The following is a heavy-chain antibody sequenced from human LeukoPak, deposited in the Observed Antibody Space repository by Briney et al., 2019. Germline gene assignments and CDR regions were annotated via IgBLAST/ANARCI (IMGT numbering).Heavy chain of an antibody. CDR2: IIPIFGTA. J-gene: IGHJ6*02. D-gene: IGHD4-11*01. CDR3: ARDDYSNYRYYYYYGMDV. V-gene: IGHV1-69*13. CDR1: GGTFSSYA. Sequence: GASVKVSCKASGGTFSSYAISWVRQAPGQGLEWMRGIIPIFGTANYAQKFQGRVTITADESTSTAYMELSSLRSEDTAVYYCARDDYSNYRYYYYYGMDVWGQGTTVTVSS.